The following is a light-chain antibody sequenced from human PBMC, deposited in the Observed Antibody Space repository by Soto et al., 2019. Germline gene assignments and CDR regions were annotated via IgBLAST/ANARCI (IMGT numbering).Light chain of an antibody. CDR2: GAS. CDR1: QSVSSSY. Sequence: EIVLTQSPGTLSLSPGERATLSCRASQSVSSSYFAWYQQKPGQAPRLLIYGASSRATVIPDRFSGSGSGTDFTLTISRLEPEDFAVYYCQQYGSSPPITFGQGTRLEIK. J-gene: IGKJ5*01. V-gene: IGKV3-20*01. CDR3: QQYGSSPPIT.